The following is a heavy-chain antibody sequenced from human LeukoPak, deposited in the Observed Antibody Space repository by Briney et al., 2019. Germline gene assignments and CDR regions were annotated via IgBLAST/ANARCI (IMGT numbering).Heavy chain of an antibody. V-gene: IGHV3-30*02. CDR1: GFTFSAYG. CDR3: AKVVSSSWGYFDY. CDR2: IRNDGSTK. J-gene: IGHJ4*02. D-gene: IGHD6-13*01. Sequence: GGSLRLSCIASGFTFSAYGMHWVRQAPGKGLEWVAFIRNDGSTKYYADSVKGRFTISRDNSKNTVYLQMNSLRADDTAVYYCAKVVSSSWGYFDYWGQGTLVTVSS.